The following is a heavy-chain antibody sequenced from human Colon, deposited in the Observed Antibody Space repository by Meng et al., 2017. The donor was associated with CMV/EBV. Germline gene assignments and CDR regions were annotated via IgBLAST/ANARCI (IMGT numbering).Heavy chain of an antibody. V-gene: IGHV3-11*01. CDR3: TRHRGHSGSYYFYYYYGMDV. D-gene: IGHD1-26*01. CDR2: ISSSGLIE. J-gene: IGHJ6*02. CDR1: GYTFSDYS. Sequence: GESLKISCAASGYTFSDYSMNWMRQAPGKGLEWVAYISSSGLIEYYADSVRGRFTISRDNAKTSLYLQMNSLRAEDTAVYFCTRHRGHSGSYYFYYYYGMDVWGQGTTVTVSS.